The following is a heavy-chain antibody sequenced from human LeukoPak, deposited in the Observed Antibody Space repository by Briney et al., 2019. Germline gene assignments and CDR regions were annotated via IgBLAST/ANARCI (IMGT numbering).Heavy chain of an antibody. V-gene: IGHV4-34*01. Sequence: PSETLSLTCAVSGVSFDDYYWSWVRQPPGKGLEWIGEINHSGYTNDCPSLKSRVTMSIDTSRKQFSLNLRSVPVADTAVYYCTRMTTGHDYWGQGTLVTVSS. CDR3: TRMTTGHDY. D-gene: IGHD4-17*01. CDR1: GVSFDDYY. J-gene: IGHJ4*02. CDR2: INHSGYT.